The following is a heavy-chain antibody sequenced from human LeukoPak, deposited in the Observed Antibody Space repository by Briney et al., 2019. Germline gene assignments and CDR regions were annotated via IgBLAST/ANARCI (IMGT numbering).Heavy chain of an antibody. CDR3: ANHLACGSTSCPPFDY. CDR2: ISNSGSYI. J-gene: IGHJ4*02. CDR1: GFTFSSYS. V-gene: IGHV3-21*01. Sequence: TGGSLRLSCAASGFTFSSYSMNWVRQAPRKGLEWVSSISNSGSYIYYADSVKGRFTISRDNAKNSLYLQMNSLRAEDTAVYYCANHLACGSTSCPPFDYWGQGTLVTVSS. D-gene: IGHD2-2*01.